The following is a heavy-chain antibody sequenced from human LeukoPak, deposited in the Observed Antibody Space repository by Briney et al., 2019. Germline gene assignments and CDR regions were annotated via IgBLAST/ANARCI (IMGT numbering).Heavy chain of an antibody. Sequence: GGSLRLSCAASGFTFSSYGMHWVRQAPGKGLEWVAFIRYDGSNKYYADSVKGRFTISRDNSKNTLYLQMNSLRAEDTAVYYCAKGGAGYGSGIPYWGQGTLVTVSS. V-gene: IGHV3-30*02. J-gene: IGHJ4*02. CDR1: GFTFSSYG. D-gene: IGHD3-10*01. CDR2: IRYDGSNK. CDR3: AKGGAGYGSGIPY.